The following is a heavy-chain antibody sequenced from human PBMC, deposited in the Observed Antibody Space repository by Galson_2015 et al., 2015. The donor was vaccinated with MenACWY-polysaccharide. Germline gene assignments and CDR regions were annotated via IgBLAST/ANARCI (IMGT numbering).Heavy chain of an antibody. J-gene: IGHJ6*02. CDR3: ARDSGGGQQLVRVYYYGMDL. CDR1: GYTFTSYY. CDR2: INPSGGST. Sequence: SVKVSCKASGYTFTSYYMHWVRQAPGQGLEWMGIINPSGGSTSYAQKFQGRVTMTRDTSTSTVYMELSSLRSEDTAVYYCARDSGGGQQLVRVYYYGMDLWGQGTTVTVSS. D-gene: IGHD6-13*01. V-gene: IGHV1-46*01.